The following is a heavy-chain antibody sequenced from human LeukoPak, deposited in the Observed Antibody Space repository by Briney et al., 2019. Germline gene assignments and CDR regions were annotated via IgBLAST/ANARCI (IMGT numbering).Heavy chain of an antibody. CDR3: AKTLPHSSSRYYFDY. Sequence: GGSLRLSCAASGFTFSSYWMSWVRQAPGKGLEWVANIKQDGSEKYYVDSVKGRFTISRDNAKNSLYLQMNSLRAEDTAVYYCAKTLPHSSSRYYFDYWGQGTLVTVSS. CDR1: GFTFSSYW. D-gene: IGHD6-13*01. V-gene: IGHV3-7*01. J-gene: IGHJ4*02. CDR2: IKQDGSEK.